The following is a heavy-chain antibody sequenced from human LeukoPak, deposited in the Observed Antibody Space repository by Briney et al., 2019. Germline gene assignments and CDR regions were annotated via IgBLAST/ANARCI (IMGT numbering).Heavy chain of an antibody. V-gene: IGHV1-18*01. Sequence: GASVKVSCKASGYTFTSYGISWVRQAPGQGLEWMGWISAYNGNTNYAQKLQGRVTMTTDTSTSTAYMELRSLRSDDTAVYYCARGQGDSSSWYEGAHFDYWGQGTLVTVSS. CDR1: GYTFTSYG. CDR3: ARGQGDSSSWYEGAHFDY. J-gene: IGHJ4*02. CDR2: ISAYNGNT. D-gene: IGHD6-13*01.